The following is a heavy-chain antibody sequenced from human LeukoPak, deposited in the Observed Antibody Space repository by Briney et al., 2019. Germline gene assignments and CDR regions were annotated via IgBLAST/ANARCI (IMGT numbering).Heavy chain of an antibody. CDR2: ISSSSSYT. J-gene: IGHJ5*02. CDR3: ARERAYCSSTSCLGGSGWLDP. CDR1: GFTFSDYY. V-gene: IGHV3-11*05. Sequence: GGSLRLSCAASGFTFSDYYMSWIRQAPGKGLEWVSYISSSSSYTNYADSVKGRFTISRDNAKNSLYLQMNSLRAEDTAVYYCARERAYCSSTSCLGGSGWLDPWGQGTLVTVSS. D-gene: IGHD2-2*01.